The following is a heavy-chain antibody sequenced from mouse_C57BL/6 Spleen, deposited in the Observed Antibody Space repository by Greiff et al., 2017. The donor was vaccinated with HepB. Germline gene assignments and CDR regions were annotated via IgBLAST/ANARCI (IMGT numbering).Heavy chain of an antibody. CDR1: GYTFTSYG. V-gene: IGHV1-81*01. CDR2: IYPRSGNT. CDR3: ARENDYDWYFDV. J-gene: IGHJ1*03. D-gene: IGHD2-4*01. Sequence: QVQLQQSGAELARPGASVKLSCKASGYTFTSYGISWVKQSTGQGLEWIGEIYPRSGNTYYNEKFKGKATLTADKSSSTAYMELRSLTSEDSAVYFCARENDYDWYFDVWGTGTTVTVSS.